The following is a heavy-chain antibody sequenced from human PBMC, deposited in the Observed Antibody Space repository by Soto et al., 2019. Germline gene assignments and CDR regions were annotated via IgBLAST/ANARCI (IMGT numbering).Heavy chain of an antibody. CDR2: IVPIFRTA. CDR1: GDTFSNYV. V-gene: IGHV1-69*12. J-gene: IGHJ3*02. D-gene: IGHD6-13*01. Sequence: HVQLVQSGAEVKKPGSSVMLASKVSGDTFSNYVINWVRQAPGQGLEWMGAIVPIFRTANYAQKFQGRVTITADEFTSIAYMELSGLRSDDTATYYCARETSAPGTFREDASDIWGQGTLVTVSS. CDR3: ARETSAPGTFREDASDI.